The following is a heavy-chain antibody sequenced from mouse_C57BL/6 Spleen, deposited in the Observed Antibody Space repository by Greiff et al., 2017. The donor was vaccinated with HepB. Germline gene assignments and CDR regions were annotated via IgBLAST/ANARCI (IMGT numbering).Heavy chain of an antibody. CDR2: INPNNGGT. CDR1: GYTFTDYN. J-gene: IGHJ3*01. D-gene: IGHD1-1*01. CDR3: ARGHYYGSKGFAY. V-gene: IGHV1-22*01. Sequence: EVQLQQSGPELVKPGASVKMSCKASGYTFTDYNMHWVKQSHGKSLEWIGYINPNNGGTSYNQKFKGKATLTVNKSSSTAYMELRSLTSEDSAVYYCARGHYYGSKGFAYWGQGTLVTVSA.